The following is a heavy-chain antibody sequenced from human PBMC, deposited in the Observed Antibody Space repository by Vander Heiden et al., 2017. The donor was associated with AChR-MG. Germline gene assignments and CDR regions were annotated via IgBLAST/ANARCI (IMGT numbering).Heavy chain of an antibody. J-gene: IGHJ4*02. Sequence: EVQLLESGGGLVQPGGSLTLSCVASGLTFGTYAMRWVGLPPGKGLEWVSSIRGNGVDTFYAGSVKGRFTISRDNSDNTLYLNMNSLGAEDTAIYYCAKGTSSSPATALDYWGQGTLVAVSS. CDR1: GLTFGTYA. CDR3: AKGTSSSPATALDY. V-gene: IGHV3-23*01. D-gene: IGHD2-2*01. CDR2: IRGNGVDT.